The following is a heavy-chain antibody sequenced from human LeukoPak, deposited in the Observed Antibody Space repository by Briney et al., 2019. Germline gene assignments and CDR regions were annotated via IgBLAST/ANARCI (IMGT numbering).Heavy chain of an antibody. CDR2: IYTSGST. D-gene: IGHD2-15*01. CDR3: ARGDRSAWYFDL. J-gene: IGHJ2*01. CDR1: GGSISSGSYY. Sequence: SETLSLTCTVSGGSISSGSYYWSWIRQPAGKGLEWIGRIYTSGSTNYNPSLKSRVTISVDTSKNQFSLKLSSVTAADTAVHYCARGDRSAWYFDLWGRGTLVTVSS. V-gene: IGHV4-61*02.